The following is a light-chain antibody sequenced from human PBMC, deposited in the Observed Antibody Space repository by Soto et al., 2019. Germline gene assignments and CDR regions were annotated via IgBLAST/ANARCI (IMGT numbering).Light chain of an antibody. CDR2: AAS. CDR1: QGISSY. V-gene: IGKV1-9*01. CDR3: QQLNTYPIT. J-gene: IGKJ5*01. Sequence: DIQLTQSPCFLSASVGDRVTINCRASQGISSYLAWYQQKPGKAPKLLIYAASTLQRGVPSRFSGSGSGTEFTLTISSLQPEDFATDYCQQLNTYPITFGQGTRLEIK.